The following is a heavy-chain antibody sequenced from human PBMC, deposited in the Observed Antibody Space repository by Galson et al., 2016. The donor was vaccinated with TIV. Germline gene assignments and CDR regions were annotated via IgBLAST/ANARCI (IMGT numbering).Heavy chain of an antibody. J-gene: IGHJ5*01. CDR3: ARRTNSGPYNWFDS. D-gene: IGHD1-26*01. CDR2: TDTAGGT. CDR1: GASISSYY. Sequence: ETLSLTCTVSGASISSYYWSWFRQPAGKGLEWIGRTDTAGGTNYNPSLQSRVTVSVDTSKNQFSLKLSSVTAADTAVYYCARRTNSGPYNWFDSWGQGTLVTVSS. V-gene: IGHV4-4*07.